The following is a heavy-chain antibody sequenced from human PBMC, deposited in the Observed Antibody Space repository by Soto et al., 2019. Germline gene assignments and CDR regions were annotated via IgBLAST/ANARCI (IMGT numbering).Heavy chain of an antibody. Sequence: SQTLSLTCAISGDSVSSNSAAWNWIRQSPSRGLEWLGRTYYRSKWYNDYAVSVKSLITINPDTSKNQFSLQLNSVTPEDTAVYYCAREGPGFVVVPAATPGSKWFDPWGPGTLVTVPS. J-gene: IGHJ5*02. V-gene: IGHV6-1*01. CDR3: AREGPGFVVVPAATPGSKWFDP. D-gene: IGHD2-2*02. CDR2: TYYRSKWYN. CDR1: GDSVSSNSAA.